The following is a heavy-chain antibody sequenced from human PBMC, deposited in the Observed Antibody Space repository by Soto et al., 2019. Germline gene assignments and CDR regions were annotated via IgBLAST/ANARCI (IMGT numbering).Heavy chain of an antibody. CDR2: IYYSGRT. J-gene: IGHJ5*01. Sequence: QVQLQESGPGLVKPSQTLSLTCSVSGYSMRIGGYYWSWIRQLPGKGLEWSGYIYYSGRTNYNPPLNILGPKSMDTSNHRFSMRLSSVTAADPAVYFCASGEASVRARDWFDSCGQGTRVTVSS. V-gene: IGHV4-31*01. CDR1: GYSMRIGGYY. D-gene: IGHD3-10*01. CDR3: ASGEASVRARDWFDS.